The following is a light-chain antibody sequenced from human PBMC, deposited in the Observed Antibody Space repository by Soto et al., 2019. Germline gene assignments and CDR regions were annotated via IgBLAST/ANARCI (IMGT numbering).Light chain of an antibody. J-gene: IGKJ1*01. Sequence: DIQMTQSPSSLSASVGDRVTITCRASQSISSYLNWYQHKPGKAPKLLIYAASSLQTGVPSRFSGSRSGTDFALTISSLQRDHFATYYCQQTDSFPRTFGQGTKV. CDR1: QSISSY. CDR2: AAS. CDR3: QQTDSFPRT. V-gene: IGKV1-39*01.